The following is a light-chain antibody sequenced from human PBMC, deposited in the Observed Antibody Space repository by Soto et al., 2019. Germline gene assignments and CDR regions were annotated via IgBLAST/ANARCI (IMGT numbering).Light chain of an antibody. V-gene: IGKV3-15*01. J-gene: IGKJ5*01. CDR2: DVS. Sequence: EIVLTQSPGTLSLSPGQRATLSCRASQSVGASYLAWYQQKPGQAPRLLIYDVSIRATGVPARFSGTGSETDFTLTISGLQSEDSAVYFCQQYNNWPFSFGQGTRLEIK. CDR1: QSVGASY. CDR3: QQYNNWPFS.